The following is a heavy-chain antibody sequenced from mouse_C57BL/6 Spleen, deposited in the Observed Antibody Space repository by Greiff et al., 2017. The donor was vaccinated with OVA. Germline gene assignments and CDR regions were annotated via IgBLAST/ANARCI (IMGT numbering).Heavy chain of an antibody. V-gene: IGHV1-39*01. Sequence: VHVKQSGPELVKPGASVKISCKASGYSFTDYNMNWVKQSNGKSLEWIGVINPNYGTTSYNQKFKGKATLTVDQSSSTAYMQLNSLTSEDSAVYYCAREGAMGLLPFAYWGQGTLVTVSA. CDR2: INPNYGTT. CDR3: AREGAMGLLPFAY. D-gene: IGHD2-3*01. CDR1: GYSFTDYN. J-gene: IGHJ3*01.